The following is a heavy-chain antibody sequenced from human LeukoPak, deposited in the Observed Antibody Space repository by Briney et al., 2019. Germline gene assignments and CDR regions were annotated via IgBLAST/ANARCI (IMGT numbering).Heavy chain of an antibody. CDR2: IYYSGST. D-gene: IGHD1-26*01. V-gene: IGHV4-39*01. CDR3: ASHLVGATSGWFDP. CDR1: GGSISSSSYY. J-gene: IGHJ5*02. Sequence: PSETLSLTCTVSGGSISSSSYYWGWIRQPPGKGLEWIGSIYYSGSTYYNPSLKSRVTISVDTSKNQFSLKLSYVTAADTAVYYCASHLVGATSGWFDPWGQGTLVTVSS.